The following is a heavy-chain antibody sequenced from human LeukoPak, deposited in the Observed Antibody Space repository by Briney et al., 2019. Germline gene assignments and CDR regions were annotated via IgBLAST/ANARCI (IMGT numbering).Heavy chain of an antibody. V-gene: IGHV4-38-2*02. CDR2: FSHSGTT. J-gene: IGHJ6*03. CDR3: AREDCSSSSCQYYYYYMDV. D-gene: IGHD2-2*01. Sequence: SETLSLTCAVSGYPITSFHYWGWIRQPPRKGLEWIGSFSHSGTTYYNPSLKSRVTILVDTSKNQFSLNLSSVTAADTAVYYCAREDCSSSSCQYYYYYMDVWGKGTTVTVSS. CDR1: GYPITSFHY.